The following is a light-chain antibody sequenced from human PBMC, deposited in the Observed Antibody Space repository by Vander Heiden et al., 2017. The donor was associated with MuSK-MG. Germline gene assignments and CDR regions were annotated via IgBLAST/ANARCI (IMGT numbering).Light chain of an antibody. J-gene: IGKJ4*01. V-gene: IGKV4-1*01. CDR2: WAS. CDR3: QQDFTAHPLT. Sequence: DIVMTQSPDTLALSLGERATITCRSSQGIIYNCNNYFDWYQQKPGPPPRLLSYWASARESGVPDRFNGSGCRTHFTLTISNLQADDVAVYYGQQDFTAHPLTFGGGTKVEIK. CDR1: QGIIYNCNNY.